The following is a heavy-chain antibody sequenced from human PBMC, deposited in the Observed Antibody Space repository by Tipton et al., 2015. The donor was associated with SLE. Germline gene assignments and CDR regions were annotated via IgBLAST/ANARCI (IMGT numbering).Heavy chain of an antibody. CDR3: ARDQGSVYNWFDP. CDR1: GFTFSSYW. J-gene: IGHJ5*02. V-gene: IGHV3-7*01. Sequence: SLRLSCAASGFTFSSYWMSWVRQAPGKGLEWVANIKQDGSEKYYVDSVKGRFTISRDNAKNSLYLQMNSLRAEDTAVYYCARDQGSVYNWFDPWGQGTLVTVSS. D-gene: IGHD3-10*01. CDR2: IKQDGSEK.